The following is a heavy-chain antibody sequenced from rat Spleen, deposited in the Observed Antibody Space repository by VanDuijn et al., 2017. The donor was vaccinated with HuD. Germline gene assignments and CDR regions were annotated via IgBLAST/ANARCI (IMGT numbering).Heavy chain of an antibody. CDR2: ISPSGGGT. CDR1: GFIFRNYD. V-gene: IGHV5-25*01. Sequence: EVQLVDSGGGSVQPGRSLKLSCEASGFIFRNYDMAWVRQAPTEGLEWVASISPSGGGTYYRDSVRGRFIVSRDNEKGTLYLQMDSLRSEDTATYYCVRQDTSGYANWFTYWGQGTLVTVSS. D-gene: IGHD4-3*01. CDR3: VRQDTSGYANWFTY. J-gene: IGHJ3*01.